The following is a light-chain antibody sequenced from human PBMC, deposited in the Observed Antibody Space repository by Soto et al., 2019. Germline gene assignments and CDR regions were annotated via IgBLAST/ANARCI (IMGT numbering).Light chain of an antibody. V-gene: IGKV3-15*01. Sequence: ELVVTQSPGTLSVSPGERATLSCRASQSVSSSYLAWYQQKPGQAPRLLIYGASTRATGIPARFSGSGSGTDFTLTISSLQPEDFETYYCQQLESYPSTFGGGTKVDIK. CDR1: QSVSSSY. CDR3: QQLESYPST. J-gene: IGKJ4*01. CDR2: GAS.